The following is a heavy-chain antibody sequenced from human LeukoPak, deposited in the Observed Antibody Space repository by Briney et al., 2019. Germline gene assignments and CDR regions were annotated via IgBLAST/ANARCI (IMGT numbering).Heavy chain of an antibody. V-gene: IGHV1-18*01. D-gene: IGHD3-10*01. CDR3: ARFAWGSGSYYWGYDYYYMDV. CDR2: ISAYNGNT. Sequence: ASVKVSCKASGYTFTSYGISWVRQAPGQRLEWMGWISAYNGNTNYAQKLQGRVTMTTDTSTSTAYMELRRLRSDDTAVYYCARFAWGSGSYYWGYDYYYMDVWGKGTTVTISS. CDR1: GYTFTSYG. J-gene: IGHJ6*03.